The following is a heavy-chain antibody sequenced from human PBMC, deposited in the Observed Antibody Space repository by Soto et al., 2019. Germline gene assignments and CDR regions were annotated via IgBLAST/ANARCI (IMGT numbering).Heavy chain of an antibody. CDR1: GGSFSPNY. J-gene: IGHJ5*02. V-gene: IGHV4-59*01. CDR3: ARGPTYYYDSRCYSEWFDP. CDR2: IYYGGIT. D-gene: IGHD3-22*01. Sequence: PSETLSLTCSVSGGSFSPNYWTWIRQPPGKGLEWIGYIYYGGITNYNPSLKSRVTISVDTSKNQFSLKLSSVTAADTAVYYCARGPTYYYDSRCYSEWFDPWGQGTLVT.